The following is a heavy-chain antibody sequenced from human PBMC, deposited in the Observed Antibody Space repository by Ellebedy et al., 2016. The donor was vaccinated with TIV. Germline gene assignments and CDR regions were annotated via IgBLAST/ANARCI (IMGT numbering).Heavy chain of an antibody. CDR1: GGSISSSSYY. Sequence: SETLSLXXTVSGGSISSSSYYWGWIRQPPGKGLEWIGSIYYSGSTYYNPSLKSRVTISVDTSKNQFSLKLSSVTAADTAVYYCARVGVVGAQPGMDVWGQGTTVTVSS. J-gene: IGHJ6*02. V-gene: IGHV4-39*07. D-gene: IGHD1-26*01. CDR3: ARVGVVGAQPGMDV. CDR2: IYYSGST.